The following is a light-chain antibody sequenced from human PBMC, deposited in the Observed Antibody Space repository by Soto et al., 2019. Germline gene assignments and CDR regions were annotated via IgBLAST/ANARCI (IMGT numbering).Light chain of an antibody. CDR3: QQGIT. V-gene: IGKV3-11*01. J-gene: IGKJ5*01. CDR2: DAS. CDR1: QSVSSY. Sequence: EIVLTQSPATLSLSPGERATLSCRASQSVSSYLAWYQQKPGQAPRLLIYDASNRATGIPARFSGSGSGTDFTLTISSLEPEDVAVYYCQQGITFGQGTRLEIK.